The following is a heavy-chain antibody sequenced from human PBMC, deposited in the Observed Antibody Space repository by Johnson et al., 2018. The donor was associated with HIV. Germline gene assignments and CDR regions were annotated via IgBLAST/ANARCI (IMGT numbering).Heavy chain of an antibody. CDR1: GFTFDDYA. D-gene: IGHD3-10*01. V-gene: IGHV3-9*01. J-gene: IGHJ3*01. CDR3: AKTRMGGILDAFDL. CDR2: ISWNSGSI. Sequence: VQLVESGGGLVQPGRSLRLSCAASGFTFDDYAMHWVRQAPGKGLEWVSGISWNSGSIGYADSVKGRFTISRDNSKNTLYLQMNSLRAEDTAVYYCAKTRMGGILDAFDLWGQGTMVIVS.